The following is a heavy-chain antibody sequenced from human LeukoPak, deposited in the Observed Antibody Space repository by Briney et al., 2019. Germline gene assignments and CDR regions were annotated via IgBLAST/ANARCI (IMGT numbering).Heavy chain of an antibody. CDR1: GFTFGDYA. J-gene: IGHJ4*02. CDR2: INSHGSST. V-gene: IGHV3-74*01. D-gene: IGHD3-10*01. CDR3: TRDLGGAADY. Sequence: PGGSLRLSCTASGFTFGDYAMSWVRQAPGKGLVWVSRINSHGSSTIYADTVKGRFTISRDNSKNTLYLQMNSLRAEDTAVYYCTRDLGGAADYWGQGTLVTVSS.